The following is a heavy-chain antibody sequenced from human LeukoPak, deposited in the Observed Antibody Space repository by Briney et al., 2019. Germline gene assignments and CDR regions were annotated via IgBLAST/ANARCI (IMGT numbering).Heavy chain of an antibody. CDR2: IYYSGST. D-gene: IGHD5-18*01. V-gene: IGHV4-61*05. CDR1: GGSISSSSYY. Sequence: ASETLSLTCTVSGGSISSSSYYWGWIRQPPGKGLEWIGYIYYSGSTNYNPSLKSRVTISVDTSKNQFSLKLSSVTAADTAVYYCARFAPGGYSYGYHYYFDYWGQGTLVTVSS. CDR3: ARFAPGGYSYGYHYYFDY. J-gene: IGHJ4*02.